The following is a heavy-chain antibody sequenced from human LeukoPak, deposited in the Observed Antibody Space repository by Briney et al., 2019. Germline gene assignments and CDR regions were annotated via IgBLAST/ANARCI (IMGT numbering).Heavy chain of an antibody. J-gene: IGHJ4*02. Sequence: ASVKVSCKASGYTFTDYYIHWVRQAPGQGLEWMGWINPKNGDTNYVQKFQGRVTMTKDTSISTAYMELSRLISDDTAMYYCARDNFDWSLDYWGQGTLVTVSS. CDR2: INPKNGDT. V-gene: IGHV1-2*02. D-gene: IGHD3-9*01. CDR3: ARDNFDWSLDY. CDR1: GYTFTDYY.